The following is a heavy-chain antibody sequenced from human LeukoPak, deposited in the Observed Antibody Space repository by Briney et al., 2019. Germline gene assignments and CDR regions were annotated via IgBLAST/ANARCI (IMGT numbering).Heavy chain of an antibody. CDR2: IYYSGST. CDR3: AREGGEAYYYGSGSYYGGNFDY. CDR1: GGSLSSYY. J-gene: IGHJ4*02. Sequence: SETLSLTCTVSGGSLSSYYWSWLRQPPGKGLEWIGYIYYSGSTNYNPSLKSRATMSVDTSKNQFSLKLSSVTAADTAVYYCAREGGEAYYYGSGSYYGGNFDYWGQGTLVTVSS. V-gene: IGHV4-59*12. D-gene: IGHD3-10*01.